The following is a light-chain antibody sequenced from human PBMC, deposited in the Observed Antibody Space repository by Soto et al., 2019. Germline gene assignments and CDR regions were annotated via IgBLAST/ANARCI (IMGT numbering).Light chain of an antibody. J-gene: IGKJ5*01. CDR1: LRIRND. CDR3: QQLFDSPIT. V-gene: IGKV1-17*01. CDR2: AAS. Sequence: DIQMTQSPSALAASVGDRVTITCRASLRIRNDLGWYQHKPGKAPKRLIYAASSLQSGVPSRFSGSGSGTEFTLTISSLQPEDFATYYCQQLFDSPITFGQGTQLEIK.